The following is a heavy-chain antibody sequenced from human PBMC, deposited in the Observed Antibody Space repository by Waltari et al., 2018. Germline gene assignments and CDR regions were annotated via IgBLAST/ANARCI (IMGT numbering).Heavy chain of an antibody. D-gene: IGHD1-26*01. CDR3: ARKATYYGYFDY. J-gene: IGHJ4*02. V-gene: IGHV4-34*01. CDR1: GGSFSGYY. CDR2: INHSGST. Sequence: QVQLQQWGAGLLKPSETLSLTCAVYGGSFSGYYWSWIRQPPGKGLEWIGEINHSGSTNYNPSLKSRVTISVDTSISTAYMELSRLRSDDTAVYYCARKATYYGYFDYWGQGTLVTVSS.